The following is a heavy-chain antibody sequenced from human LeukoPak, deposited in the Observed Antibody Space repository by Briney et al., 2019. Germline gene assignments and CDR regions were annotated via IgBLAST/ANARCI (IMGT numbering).Heavy chain of an antibody. CDR3: ARVQGYGDYFDY. D-gene: IGHD4-17*01. CDR1: GYTFTGYY. CDR2: INPKSGGT. Sequence: ASVKVSCKASGYTFTGYYMHWVRQAPGQGLEWMGWINPKSGGTKYAQKFQGRVTMTRDTSITTAYMELSRLRSDDTAVYYCARVQGYGDYFDYWGQGTLPTVSS. J-gene: IGHJ4*02. V-gene: IGHV1-2*02.